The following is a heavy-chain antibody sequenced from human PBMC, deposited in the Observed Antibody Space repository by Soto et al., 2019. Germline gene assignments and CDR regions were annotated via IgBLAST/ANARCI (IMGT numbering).Heavy chain of an antibody. CDR3: DRMYCSGGSCYVLDGFDI. D-gene: IGHD2-15*01. CDR1: VGSISSVDYH. V-gene: IGHV4-30-4*01. Sequence: SETLSLTCTVSVGSISSVDYHWSWIRQPPXQGLEGIGYIYYSGSTYYNPSLKSRVTISVDTSKNQFSLKLRFVTAAATAVYYCDRMYCSGGSCYVLDGFDIWGQGTMVTVSS. J-gene: IGHJ3*02. CDR2: IYYSGST.